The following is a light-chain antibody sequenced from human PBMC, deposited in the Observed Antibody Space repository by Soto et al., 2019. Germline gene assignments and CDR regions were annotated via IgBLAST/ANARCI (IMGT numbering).Light chain of an antibody. CDR3: AAWDDSLNGVV. Sequence: QSVLTQPPSASGTPGQRVTISCSGSSSNIGGSNTVNWYQQLPGTAPKLLIYSDNQRPSGVPDRFSGSKSGTSASLASSGLQSEDEVDYYCAAWDDSLNGVVFGGGTKLTVL. V-gene: IGLV1-44*01. CDR2: SDN. J-gene: IGLJ2*01. CDR1: SSNIGGSNT.